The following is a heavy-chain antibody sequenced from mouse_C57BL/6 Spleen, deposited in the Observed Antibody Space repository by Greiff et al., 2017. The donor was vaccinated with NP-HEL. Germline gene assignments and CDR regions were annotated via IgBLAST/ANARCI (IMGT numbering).Heavy chain of an antibody. Sequence: QVQLQQPGAELVMPGASVKLSCKASGYTFTSYWMHWVKQRPGQGLEWIGEIDPSDSYTNYNQKFKGKSTLTVDKSSSTAYMQLSSLTSEDSAVYYCARIWLSYANEGYFDVWGTGTTVTVSS. D-gene: IGHD6-5*01. CDR3: ARIWLSYANEGYFDV. V-gene: IGHV1-69*01. J-gene: IGHJ1*03. CDR1: GYTFTSYW. CDR2: IDPSDSYT.